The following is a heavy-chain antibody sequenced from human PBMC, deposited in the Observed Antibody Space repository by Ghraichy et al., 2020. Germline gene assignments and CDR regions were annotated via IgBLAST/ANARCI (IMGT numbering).Heavy chain of an antibody. V-gene: IGHV4-34*01. CDR3: ARRGLLLPYYYYYGMDV. D-gene: IGHD3-22*01. Sequence: GSLRLSCAVYGGSFSGYYWSWIRQPPGKGLEWIGEINHSGSTNYNPSLKSRVTISVDTSKNQFSLKLSSVTAADTAVYYCARRGLLLPYYYYYGMDVWGQGTTVTVSS. CDR2: INHSGST. J-gene: IGHJ6*02. CDR1: GGSFSGYY.